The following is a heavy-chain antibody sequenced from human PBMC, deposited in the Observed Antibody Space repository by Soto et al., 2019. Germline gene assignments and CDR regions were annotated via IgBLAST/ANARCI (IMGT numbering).Heavy chain of an antibody. V-gene: IGHV4-59*01. D-gene: IGHD3-22*01. J-gene: IGHJ6*02. CDR1: GSPISSYY. Sequence: PSETMSLTWTVSGSPISSYYWIWIRHPPGKGLDWIGYIYYSVSTNYNPSLKSRVTISVDTSKNQFSLKLSSVTAADTAVYYCARERYYYYDSSGYYFGTPHYYGMDVWGQGTTVT. CDR2: IYYSVST. CDR3: ARERYYYYDSSGYYFGTPHYYGMDV.